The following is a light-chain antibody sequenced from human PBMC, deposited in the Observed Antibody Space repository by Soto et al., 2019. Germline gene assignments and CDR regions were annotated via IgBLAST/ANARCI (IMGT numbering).Light chain of an antibody. CDR3: QQRSNWPIT. V-gene: IGKV3-11*01. Sequence: EIVLTQSPATLSLSPGERATLSCRASQSVSRYLAWYQQKPGQAPRLLIYDASNRATGIPARFSGSGSGTDFTLTISRLEPEDSAVYYCQQRSNWPITFGQGTRLEI. CDR2: DAS. J-gene: IGKJ5*01. CDR1: QSVSRY.